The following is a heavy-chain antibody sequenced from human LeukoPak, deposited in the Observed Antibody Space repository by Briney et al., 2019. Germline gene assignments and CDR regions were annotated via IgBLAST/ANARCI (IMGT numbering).Heavy chain of an antibody. CDR2: MNPNSGNT. J-gene: IGHJ4*02. CDR1: GYTLTTYD. V-gene: IGHV1-8*01. D-gene: IGHD3-10*01. Sequence: VASVKVSCKASGYTLTTYDINWVRQATGQGLEWMGWMNPNSGNTGYAQKFQGRVTMTRNTSMSTAYMELSSLRSEDTAVYYCARANYYGSGKKDLDYWGQGTLVTVSS. CDR3: ARANYYGSGKKDLDY.